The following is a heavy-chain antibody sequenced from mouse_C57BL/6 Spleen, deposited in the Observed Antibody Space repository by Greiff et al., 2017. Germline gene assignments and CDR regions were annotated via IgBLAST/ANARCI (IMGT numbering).Heavy chain of an antibody. J-gene: IGHJ2*01. V-gene: IGHV1-82*01. CDR1: GYAFSSSW. Sequence: QVQLKESGPELVKPGASVKISCKASGYAFSSSWMNWVKQRPGKGLEWIGRIYPGDGDTNYNGKFKGKATLTADKSSSTAYMQLSSLTSEDSAVYFCARGGNYFDYWGQGTTLTVSS. CDR2: IYPGDGDT. CDR3: ARGGNYFDY.